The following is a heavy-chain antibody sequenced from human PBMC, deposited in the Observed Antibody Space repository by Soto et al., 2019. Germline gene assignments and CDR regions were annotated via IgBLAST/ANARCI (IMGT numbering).Heavy chain of an antibody. J-gene: IGHJ3*02. V-gene: IGHV4-30-2*01. D-gene: IGHD5-18*01. Sequence: PSETLSLTCAVSGGSISSGGYSWSWIRQPPGKGLEWIGYIYHSGSTYYNPSLKSRVTISVDRSKNQFSLKLSSVTAADTAVYYCARAKRQPSFFTAMVNGAFDIWGQGTMVTVSS. CDR3: ARAKRQPSFFTAMVNGAFDI. CDR1: GGSISSGGYS. CDR2: IYHSGST.